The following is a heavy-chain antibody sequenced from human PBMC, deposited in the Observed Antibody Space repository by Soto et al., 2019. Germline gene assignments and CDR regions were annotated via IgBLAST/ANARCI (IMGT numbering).Heavy chain of an antibody. J-gene: IGHJ4*02. D-gene: IGHD3-10*01. V-gene: IGHV4-31*03. Sequence: ASETLSLTCTVSGGSISSGGYYWSWIRQHPGKGLEWIGYIYYSGSTYYNPSLKSRVTISVDTSKNQFSLKLSSVTAADTAVYYCARGRYYGSGSYSRYGGGIDYWGQGTLVTVSS. CDR2: IYYSGST. CDR1: GGSISSGGYY. CDR3: ARGRYYGSGSYSRYGGGIDY.